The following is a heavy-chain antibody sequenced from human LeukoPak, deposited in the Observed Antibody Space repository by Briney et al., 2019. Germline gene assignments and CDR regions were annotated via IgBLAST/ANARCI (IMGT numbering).Heavy chain of an antibody. CDR2: IYPTDSDV. D-gene: IGHD3-16*01. V-gene: IGHV5-51*01. Sequence: GESLRISCKGSGYTFTRYWIGWVCQMPGKGLEWMGHIYPTDSDVKYSPSFQGQVTISADKSLNTAYLQWSSLKASDTAMYFCARAPVVINFGGVAEAFDIWGQGTMISVSS. J-gene: IGHJ3*02. CDR1: GYTFTRYW. CDR3: ARAPVVINFGGVAEAFDI.